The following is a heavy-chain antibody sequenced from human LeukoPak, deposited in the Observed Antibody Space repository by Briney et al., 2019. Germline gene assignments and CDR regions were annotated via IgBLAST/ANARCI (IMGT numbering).Heavy chain of an antibody. V-gene: IGHV3-53*01. CDR2: IYSGGST. Sequence: GGSLRLSCAASGFTVSSNYMSWVRQAPGKGLEWVSVIYSGGSTYYADSVKGRFTISRDNSKNTLYLQMNSLRAEDTAVYYCARRNCSSTSCPPDYWGQGTLVTVSS. D-gene: IGHD2-2*01. J-gene: IGHJ4*02. CDR3: ARRNCSSTSCPPDY. CDR1: GFTVSSNY.